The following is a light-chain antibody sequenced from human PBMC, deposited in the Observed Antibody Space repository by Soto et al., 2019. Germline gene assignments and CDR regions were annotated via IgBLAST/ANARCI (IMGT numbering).Light chain of an antibody. CDR3: AAWDDSLSGPV. CDR2: RNN. Sequence: VLTQPPSASGTPGQRVTISCSGSSSNIGSNYVYWYQQLPGTAPKLLIYRNNQRPSGVPDRFSGSKSGTSASLAISGLRSEDEADYYCAAWDDSLSGPVFGGGTKLTVL. J-gene: IGLJ3*02. CDR1: SSNIGSNY. V-gene: IGLV1-47*01.